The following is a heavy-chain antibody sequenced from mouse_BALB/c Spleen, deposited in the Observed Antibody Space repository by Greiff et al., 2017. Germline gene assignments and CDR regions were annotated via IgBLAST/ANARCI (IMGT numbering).Heavy chain of an antibody. J-gene: IGHJ3*01. Sequence: VQLQQSGAELMKPGASVKISCKATGYTFSSYWIEWVKQRPGHGLEWIGEILPGSGSTNYNEKFKGKATFTADTSSNTAYMQLSSLTSEDSAVYYCARITGPRGIAYWGQGTLVTVSA. D-gene: IGHD4-1*01. V-gene: IGHV1-9*01. CDR2: ILPGSGST. CDR3: ARITGPRGIAY. CDR1: GYTFSSYW.